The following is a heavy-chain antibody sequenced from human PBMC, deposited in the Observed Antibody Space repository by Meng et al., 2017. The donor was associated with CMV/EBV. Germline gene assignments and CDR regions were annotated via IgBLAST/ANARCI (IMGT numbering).Heavy chain of an antibody. CDR1: GGATSSSSDY. CDR2: IYYSGST. D-gene: IGHD6-13*01. V-gene: IGHV4-39*07. CDR3: ARGGIAAAGLH. Sequence: PQEAGAGRVKTSETLFLTCTVFGGATSSSSDYWGWIRQPPGKGLEWIGSIYYSGSTYYNPSLKSRVTISVDTSKNQFSLKLSSVTAADTAVYYCARGGIAAAGLHWGQGTLVTVSS. J-gene: IGHJ4*02.